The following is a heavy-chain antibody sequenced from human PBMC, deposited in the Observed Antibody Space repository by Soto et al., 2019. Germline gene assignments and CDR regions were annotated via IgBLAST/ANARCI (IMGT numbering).Heavy chain of an antibody. CDR3: AREEDYYGSGSYYNKYNWFDP. V-gene: IGHV4-4*07. J-gene: IGHJ5*02. CDR2: IYSHGAT. CDR1: GGSISSYY. Sequence: SETLSLTCTVSGGSISSYYWSWIRQPAGKGLEWIGRIYSHGATNYNPSLKSRVTVSLDTSNNQVSLKLTSVTAADTAVYYCAREEDYYGSGSYYNKYNWFDPWGQGTLVTVSS. D-gene: IGHD3-10*01.